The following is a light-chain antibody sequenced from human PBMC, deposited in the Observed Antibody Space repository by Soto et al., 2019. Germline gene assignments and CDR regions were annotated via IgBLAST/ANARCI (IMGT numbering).Light chain of an antibody. Sequence: QSVLTQSSSASASLGSSFKLTCTLSSGHSSYIIAWHQQQPGKAPRYLMKLEGSGSYNKGSGVPDRFSGSSSGADRYLTISNLQSEDEADYYCETWDSNRHVVFGGGTKVTVL. CDR3: ETWDSNRHVV. CDR1: SGHSSYI. J-gene: IGLJ2*01. V-gene: IGLV4-60*03. CDR2: LEGSGSY.